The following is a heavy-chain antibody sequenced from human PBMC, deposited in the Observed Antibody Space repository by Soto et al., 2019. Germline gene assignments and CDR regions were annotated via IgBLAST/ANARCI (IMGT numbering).Heavy chain of an antibody. CDR2: ISAYNGNT. D-gene: IGHD3-22*01. CDR1: GYTFTSYG. J-gene: IGHJ6*02. Sequence: ASVKVSCKASGYTFTSYGISCVRQAPGQGLEWMGWISAYNGNTNYAQKLQGRVTMTTDTSTSTAYMELRSLRSDDTAVYYCARDWSLGAAFYYYDSSGLWDGMDVWGQGTTVTVSS. V-gene: IGHV1-18*01. CDR3: ARDWSLGAAFYYYDSSGLWDGMDV.